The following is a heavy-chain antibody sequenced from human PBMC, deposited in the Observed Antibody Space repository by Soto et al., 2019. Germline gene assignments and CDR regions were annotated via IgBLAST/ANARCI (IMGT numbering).Heavy chain of an antibody. D-gene: IGHD3-3*01. CDR2: INPSGGST. CDR3: ARYHGDHYDFWSGPLG. V-gene: IGHV1-46*01. J-gene: IGHJ4*02. CDR1: GYTFTSYY. Sequence: ASVKVSCKASGYTFTSYYMHWVRQAPGQGLEWMGIINPSGGSTSYAQKFQGRVTMTRDTSTSTVYMELSSLRSEDTAVYYCARYHGDHYDFWSGPLGWGQGTLVTVSS.